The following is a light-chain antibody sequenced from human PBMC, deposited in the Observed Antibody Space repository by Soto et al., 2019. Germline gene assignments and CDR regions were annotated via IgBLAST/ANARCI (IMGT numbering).Light chain of an antibody. CDR3: SSYTISSTVE. J-gene: IGLJ2*01. CDR2: DVS. CDR1: SSDVGGYNY. V-gene: IGLV2-14*01. Sequence: QSALTQPASVSGSPGQSITMSCTGTSSDVGGYNYVSWYQQHPGKAPKLMIYDVSNRPSGVSNRFSGSKSGNTASLTISGLQAEDEADYYCSSYTISSTVEFGGGTKLTVL.